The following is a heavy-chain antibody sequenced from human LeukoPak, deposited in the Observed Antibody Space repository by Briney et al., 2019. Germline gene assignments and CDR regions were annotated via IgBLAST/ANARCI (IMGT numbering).Heavy chain of an antibody. V-gene: IGHV1-8*01. J-gene: IGHJ6*02. D-gene: IGHD2-2*01. CDR1: GYTFTSYD. CDR2: MNPNSGNT. Sequence: ASVKVSYKASGYTFTSYDINWVRQATGQGLEWMGWMNPNSGNTGYAQKFQGRGTMTRNTSISTAYMELTSMSSEDTAVYYCARGGVVVVPAASRSLYYYYGMDVWGQGTTVTVSS. CDR3: ARGGVVVVPAASRSLYYYYGMDV.